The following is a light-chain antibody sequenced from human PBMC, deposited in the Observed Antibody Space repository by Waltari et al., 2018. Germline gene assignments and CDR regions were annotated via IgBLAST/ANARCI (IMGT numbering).Light chain of an antibody. V-gene: IGLV3-19*01. Sequence: SSELTQDPAVSVALGQTVRITCQGASQQTYYVSWFHQKPGQAPALVIYGKNNRPSGIPDRFSASSSGSTASLTIIGAQAEDEADYYCHSRDSSGNVLIGGGTKLTVV. J-gene: IGLJ2*01. CDR1: SQQTYY. CDR2: GKN. CDR3: HSRDSSGNVL.